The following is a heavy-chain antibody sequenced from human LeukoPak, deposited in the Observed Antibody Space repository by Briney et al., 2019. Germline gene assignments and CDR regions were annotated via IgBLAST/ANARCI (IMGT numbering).Heavy chain of an antibody. D-gene: IGHD1-20*01. V-gene: IGHV4-59*01. Sequence: PSETLSLTCTVSGDSIISYYWSWIRQPPGKGLEWIGYIYYSGSTNYNPSLKSRVTISVDTSKNQFSLKLSSVTAADTAVYYCARALRARITGTTASVYGMDVWGQGTTVTVSS. CDR1: GDSIISYY. CDR3: ARALRARITGTTASVYGMDV. J-gene: IGHJ6*02. CDR2: IYYSGST.